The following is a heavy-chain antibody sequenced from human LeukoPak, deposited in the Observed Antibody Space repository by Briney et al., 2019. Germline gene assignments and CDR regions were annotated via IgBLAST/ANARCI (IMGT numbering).Heavy chain of an antibody. CDR3: ASLPQFSIRRGHY. J-gene: IGHJ4*02. V-gene: IGHV1-8*01. CDR2: MNPNSGNT. Sequence: ASVTVSFTASGYTFTSYDINWVRQATGQGLEWMGWMNPNSGNTGYAQKFQGRVTMTRNTSISTACMELSSLRSEDTAVYYCASLPQFSIRRGHYWGQGTLVTVSS. CDR1: GYTFTSYD. D-gene: IGHD3-10*01.